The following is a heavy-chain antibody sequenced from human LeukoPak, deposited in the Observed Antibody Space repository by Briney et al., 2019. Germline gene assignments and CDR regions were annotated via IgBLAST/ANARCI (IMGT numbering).Heavy chain of an antibody. CDR2: ISGSGSST. Sequence: GGSLRLSCAASGFTFSTYAMPWLRQAPGKGLEWVSAISGSGSSTYYADSVNGRFPISRDNSKNTLYLQMNSLRAEDTAVYYCAKDLTAPPTIRWFDPWGQGTLVTVSS. CDR3: AKDLTAPPTIRWFDP. J-gene: IGHJ5*02. V-gene: IGHV3-23*01. CDR1: GFTFSTYA. D-gene: IGHD3-9*01.